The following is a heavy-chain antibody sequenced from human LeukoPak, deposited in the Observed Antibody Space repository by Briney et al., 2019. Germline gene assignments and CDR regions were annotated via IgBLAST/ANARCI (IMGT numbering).Heavy chain of an antibody. CDR3: ARRWSSFRGWFDP. D-gene: IGHD2-15*01. V-gene: IGHV4-39*07. CDR2: IFYSGST. J-gene: IGHJ5*02. Sequence: SETLSLTCTVSSGSISTSNYYWGWVRQPPGKALEWIGNIFYSGSTYYSPSLKSRVTISLDTSRNQFSLKLNSVTAADTAVYYCARRWSSFRGWFDPWGQGTLVTVSS. CDR1: SGSISTSNYY.